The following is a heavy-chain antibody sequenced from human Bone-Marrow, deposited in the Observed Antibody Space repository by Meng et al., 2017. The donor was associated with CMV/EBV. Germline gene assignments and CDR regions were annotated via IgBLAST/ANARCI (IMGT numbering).Heavy chain of an antibody. D-gene: IGHD1-26*01. Sequence: GSTFRNCWMRRGRKGQGKGVEWVGRSKSKNEGGTTDYAAPVKGRFTISRDDSKNTLYLQMNSLKTEDTAVYYCTTDKWELLPGDFQHWGQGTLVTVSS. V-gene: IGHV3-15*01. CDR1: GSTFRNCW. CDR3: TTDKWELLPGDFQH. CDR2: SKSKNEGGTT. J-gene: IGHJ1*01.